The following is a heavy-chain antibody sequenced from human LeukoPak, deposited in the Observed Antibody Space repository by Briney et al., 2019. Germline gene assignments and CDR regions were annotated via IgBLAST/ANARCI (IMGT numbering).Heavy chain of an antibody. Sequence: PSETLSLTCAVYGGSFSGYYWSWIRQPPGKGLEWIGEINHSGSTNYNPSLKSRVTISVDTSKNQFSLKLSSVTAADTAVYHCARVVATIRSKWFDPWGQGTLVTVSS. CDR3: ARVVATIRSKWFDP. CDR2: INHSGST. V-gene: IGHV4-34*01. J-gene: IGHJ5*02. D-gene: IGHD5-12*01. CDR1: GGSFSGYY.